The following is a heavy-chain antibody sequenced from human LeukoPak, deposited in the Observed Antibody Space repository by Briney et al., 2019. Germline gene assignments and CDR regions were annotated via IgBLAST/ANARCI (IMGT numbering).Heavy chain of an antibody. J-gene: IGHJ4*02. CDR2: IYYSGST. V-gene: IGHV4-61*01. CDR3: ARGLIARYDSSGYYGHFDY. CDR1: GGSVSSGSYY. D-gene: IGHD3-22*01. Sequence: SETLSLTCTVSGGSVSSGSYYWSWIRQPPGTGLEWIGYIYYSGSTNYNPSLKSRVTISVDTSKNQFSLKLSSVTAADTAVYYCARGLIARYDSSGYYGHFDYWGQGTLVTVSS.